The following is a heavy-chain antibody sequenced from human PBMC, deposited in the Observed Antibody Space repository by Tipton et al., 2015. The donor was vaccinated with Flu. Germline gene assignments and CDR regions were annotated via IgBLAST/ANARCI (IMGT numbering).Heavy chain of an antibody. CDR2: IYNGVYT. CDR1: NGSLSSYY. D-gene: IGHD2-2*01. Sequence: TLSLTCIVSNGSLSSYYWNWIRQSPGKGLEWIGYIYNGVYTKYGPSLRSRVTISVDTSMSQFSLQLTSVTAADTAVYYCARDPSLGMPDYFDSWGQGILVTASS. J-gene: IGHJ4*02. V-gene: IGHV4-59*12. CDR3: ARDPSLGMPDYFDS.